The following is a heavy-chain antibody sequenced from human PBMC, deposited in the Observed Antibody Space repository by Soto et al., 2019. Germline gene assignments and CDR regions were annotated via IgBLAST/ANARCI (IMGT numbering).Heavy chain of an antibody. CDR2: ISYDGSNK. V-gene: IGHV3-30*18. CDR1: GFTFSSYG. D-gene: IGHD6-19*01. CDR3: AKDSQWLVTSMDV. J-gene: IGHJ6*02. Sequence: TGGSLRLSCAASGFTFSSYGMHWVRQAPGKGLEWVAVISYDGSNKYYADSVKGRFTISRDNSKNTLYLQMNSLRAEDTAVYYCAKDSQWLVTSMDVWGQGTTVTVSS.